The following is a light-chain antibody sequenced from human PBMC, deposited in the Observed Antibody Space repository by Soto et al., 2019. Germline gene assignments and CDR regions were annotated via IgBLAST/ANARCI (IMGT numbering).Light chain of an antibody. CDR1: TSNIGSNS. Sequence: QAVVIQPPSASGTPGQRVTLSCSGTTSNIGSNSVYWYQQFPGEAPTLIIYKNNKRPSGVPDRFSGSKSGTLASPAISGLRFEDETDYYCAAWDDSLSAVVFGGGTQLTVL. V-gene: IGLV1-47*01. J-gene: IGLJ2*01. CDR2: KNN. CDR3: AAWDDSLSAVV.